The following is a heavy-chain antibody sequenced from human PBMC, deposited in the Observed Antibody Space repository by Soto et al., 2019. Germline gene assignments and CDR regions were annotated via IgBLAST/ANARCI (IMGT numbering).Heavy chain of an antibody. Sequence: PGESLKISCKGSGYSFSNWWIAWVRQMPGKGLEYMGIIYPSDSQTRYSPSFQGRVTISADKSISTAYLQWSSLKASDTAIYYCVTTRDGTTFFPHWGQGTPVTVSS. CDR3: VTTRDGTTFFPH. CDR1: GYSFSNWW. D-gene: IGHD1-7*01. CDR2: IYPSDSQT. J-gene: IGHJ4*02. V-gene: IGHV5-51*01.